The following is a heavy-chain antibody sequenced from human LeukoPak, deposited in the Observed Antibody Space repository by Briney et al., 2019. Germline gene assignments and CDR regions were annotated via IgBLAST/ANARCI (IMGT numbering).Heavy chain of an antibody. V-gene: IGHV4-59*01. CDR2: IYYSGST. D-gene: IGHD3-10*01. J-gene: IGHJ4*02. Sequence: SETLSLTCTVSGGSISSYYWSWLRQPPGKGLEWIGYIYYSGSTNYNPSLKSRVTISVDTSKNQFSLKLSSVTAADTAVYYCARWKPFYGSGSYSYFDYWGQGTLVTVSS. CDR1: GGSISSYY. CDR3: ARWKPFYGSGSYSYFDY.